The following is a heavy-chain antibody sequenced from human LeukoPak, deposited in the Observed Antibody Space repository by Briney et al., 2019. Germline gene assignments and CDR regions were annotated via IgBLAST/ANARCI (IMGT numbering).Heavy chain of an antibody. CDR1: GFSFSTYW. CDR3: AIPPLSGTGSSRPLAGMDV. J-gene: IGHJ6*02. V-gene: IGHV3-7*01. CDR2: IRDDGGEQ. D-gene: IGHD3-10*01. Sequence: GGSLRLSCAASGFSFSTYWMSWVRQAPGRGPEWVATIRDDGGEQYYVDSVKDRFIISRDNVNDSLYLQMNSLRAEDTAMYYCAIPPLSGTGSSRPLAGMDVWGQGTTVTVSS.